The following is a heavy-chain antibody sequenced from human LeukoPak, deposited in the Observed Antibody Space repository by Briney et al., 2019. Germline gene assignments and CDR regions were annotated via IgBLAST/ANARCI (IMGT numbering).Heavy chain of an antibody. Sequence: GGSLGLSCAASGFTFSSYWMSWVRQAPGKGLEWVANIKQDGSEKYCVDSVKGRFTISRDNAKNSLYLQMNSLRAEDTAVYYCARVGLGITIFGVVKNAFDIWGQGTMVTVSS. J-gene: IGHJ3*02. V-gene: IGHV3-7*01. CDR3: ARVGLGITIFGVVKNAFDI. CDR2: IKQDGSEK. CDR1: GFTFSSYW. D-gene: IGHD3-3*01.